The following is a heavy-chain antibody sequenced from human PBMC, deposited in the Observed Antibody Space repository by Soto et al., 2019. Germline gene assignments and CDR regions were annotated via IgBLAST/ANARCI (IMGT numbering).Heavy chain of an antibody. D-gene: IGHD2-15*01. CDR3: AGVGCSGGSCYSYHAFDI. Sequence: QVQLVQSGAEVKKPGSSVKVSCKASGGTFSSYAISWVRQAPGQGLEWMGGIIPIFGTANYAQKFQGRVTITADESTSTAYMELSSLRSEDTAVYYCAGVGCSGGSCYSYHAFDIWGQGTMVTVSS. CDR1: GGTFSSYA. V-gene: IGHV1-69*01. J-gene: IGHJ3*02. CDR2: IIPIFGTA.